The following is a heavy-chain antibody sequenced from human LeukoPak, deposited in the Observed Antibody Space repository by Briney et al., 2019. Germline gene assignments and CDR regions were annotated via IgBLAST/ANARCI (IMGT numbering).Heavy chain of an antibody. CDR3: ARDFYCGGDCYSFTADEYFQH. Sequence: SETLSLTCTVSGYSISSGYYWGWIRQPPGKGLEWIGCIYYSGRTYYNPSLKSRVTISVDTSKNQFSLKLSSVTAADTAVYYCARDFYCGGDCYSFTADEYFQHWGQGTLVTVSS. CDR2: IYYSGRT. CDR1: GYSISSGYY. J-gene: IGHJ1*01. D-gene: IGHD2-21*02. V-gene: IGHV4-38-2*02.